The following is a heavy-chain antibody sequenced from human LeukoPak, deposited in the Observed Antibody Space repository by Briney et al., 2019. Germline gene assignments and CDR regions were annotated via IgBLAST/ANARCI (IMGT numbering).Heavy chain of an antibody. CDR1: GFTFSIND. CDR2: VGTVGDK. D-gene: IGHD5-18*01. V-gene: IGHV3-13*01. Sequence: PGGSLRLSCTASGFTFSINDMHWVRQATGKGLEWVSGVGTVGDKYYADSVKGRLIISREDAKNSVYLQMNSLRAGDTAVYYCARGGKTAMADYWGQGTLVTVSS. CDR3: ARGGKTAMADY. J-gene: IGHJ4*02.